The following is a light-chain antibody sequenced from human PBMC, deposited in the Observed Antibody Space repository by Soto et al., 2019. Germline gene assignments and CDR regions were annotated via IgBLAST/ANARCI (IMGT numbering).Light chain of an antibody. J-gene: IGLJ1*01. V-gene: IGLV2-23*01. CDR1: SSDVGSYNL. Sequence: QSVLTQPASVSGSPGQSITISCTGTSSDVGSYNLVSWYQQHPGKAPKLMIYEGSKRPSGVSNRFSGSKSGNTASLTISGLQAEDEADYYCCSYAGSGTNVFGTGTKVTV. CDR2: EGS. CDR3: CSYAGSGTNV.